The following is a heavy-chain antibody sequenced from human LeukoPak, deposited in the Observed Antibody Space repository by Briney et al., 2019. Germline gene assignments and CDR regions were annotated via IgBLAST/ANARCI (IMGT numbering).Heavy chain of an antibody. CDR3: ARERQDTILHSGAFDI. Sequence: GRSLRLSCAASGFTFSTYFMHWVRQAPGKGLEWVADIASDGSHTFYVESVKGRFTISRDNSKNTLYLQMNSLRAEDTAVYFCARERQDTILHSGAFDIGGQGTMVTVS. V-gene: IGHV3-30-3*01. CDR1: GFTFSTYF. D-gene: IGHD2-21*01. CDR2: IASDGSHT. J-gene: IGHJ3*02.